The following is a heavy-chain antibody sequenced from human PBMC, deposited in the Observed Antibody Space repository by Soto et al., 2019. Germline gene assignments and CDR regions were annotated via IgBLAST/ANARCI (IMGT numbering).Heavy chain of an antibody. J-gene: IGHJ4*02. CDR2: TSYDGSNK. Sequence: GGSLRLSCAASGFSFSCYGMHWVRQAPGKGLDWVAVTSYDGSNKYYADSVKGRFTISRDNSKNTLYLQMNSLRLDGTAVYYCAKDRPYFDTSGPFDFWGQGALVTVSS. D-gene: IGHD3-22*01. CDR1: GFSFSCYG. CDR3: AKDRPYFDTSGPFDF. V-gene: IGHV3-30*18.